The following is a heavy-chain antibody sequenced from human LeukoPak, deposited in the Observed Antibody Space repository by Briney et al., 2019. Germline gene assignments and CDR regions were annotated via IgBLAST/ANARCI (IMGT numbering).Heavy chain of an antibody. V-gene: IGHV3-48*02. Sequence: GGSLRLSCVTSGFTFSSYNMNWVRQAPGKGLEWVSYISSDSSTMFYADSVKGRFTISRDNAKNSLYLQMNSLRDEDTAVYYCARDEDAFGGQGTLVTVSS. CDR1: GFTFSSYN. J-gene: IGHJ4*02. CDR2: ISSDSSTM. CDR3: ARDEDAF.